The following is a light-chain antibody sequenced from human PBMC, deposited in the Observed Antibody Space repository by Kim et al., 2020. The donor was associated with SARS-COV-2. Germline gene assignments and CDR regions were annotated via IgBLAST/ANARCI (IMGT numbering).Light chain of an antibody. CDR1: QSVSTY. V-gene: IGKV3-11*01. CDR2: EAS. CDR3: QQRSNWFT. Sequence: IVLTQSPATLSLSPGERATLSCRVSQSVSTYLAWYQQKPGQAPRLLIFEASHRATGIPARFSGSGSGTDFTLTISSLEPEDFAVYYCQQRSNWFTFGQGTKLEI. J-gene: IGKJ2*01.